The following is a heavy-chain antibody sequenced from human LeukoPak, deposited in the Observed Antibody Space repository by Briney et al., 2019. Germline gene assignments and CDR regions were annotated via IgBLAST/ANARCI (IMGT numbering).Heavy chain of an antibody. CDR2: IIPIFGTA. D-gene: IGHD3-22*01. J-gene: IGHJ3*02. V-gene: IGHV1-69*13. Sequence: SVKVSCKASGGTFSSYAISWVRQAPGQGLEWMGGIIPIFGTANYAQKFQGRVTITADESTSTAYMELSSLRSEDTAVYYCARGDHYYDSSGRHDAFDIWGQGTMVTVSS. CDR3: ARGDHYYDSSGRHDAFDI. CDR1: GGTFSSYA.